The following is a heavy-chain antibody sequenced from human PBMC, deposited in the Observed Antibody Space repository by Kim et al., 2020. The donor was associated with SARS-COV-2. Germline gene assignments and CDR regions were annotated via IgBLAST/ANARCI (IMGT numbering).Heavy chain of an antibody. D-gene: IGHD3-10*01. CDR3: ARDRPGSGSYYNVAFDI. V-gene: IGHV4-30-2*04. Sequence: LKSRVTISVDTSKNQFSLKLSSVTAADTAVYYCARDRPGSGSYYNVAFDIWGQGTMVTVSS. J-gene: IGHJ3*02.